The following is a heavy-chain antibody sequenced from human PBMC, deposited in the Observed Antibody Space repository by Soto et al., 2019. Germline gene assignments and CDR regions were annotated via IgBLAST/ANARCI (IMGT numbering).Heavy chain of an antibody. CDR3: AREGGTYYDFWSGYYGNWFDP. CDR2: IWYDGSNK. J-gene: IGHJ5*02. Sequence: QVQLVESGGGVVQPGRSLRLSCAASGFTFSSYGMHWVRQAPGKGLEWVAVIWYDGSNKYYADSVKGRFTISRDNPKNTLYLQMNSLRAEDTAVYYCAREGGTYYDFWSGYYGNWFDPWGQGTLVTVSS. D-gene: IGHD3-3*01. CDR1: GFTFSSYG. V-gene: IGHV3-33*01.